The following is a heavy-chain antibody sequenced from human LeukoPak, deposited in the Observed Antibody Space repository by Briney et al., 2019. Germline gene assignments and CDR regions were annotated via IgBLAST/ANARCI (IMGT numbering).Heavy chain of an antibody. CDR2: IYPNSGAT. D-gene: IGHD5-18*01. J-gene: IGHJ4*02. CDR1: GYAFTDYY. V-gene: IGHV1-2*02. Sequence: ASVMVSCKTSGYAFTDYYFYWLRQAPGQGLEWMAWIYPNSGATRYAQKFQGRITVTRDTSISTAYMELRTLTPDDTAVYYCARDGGAVMVDFDYWGQGTLVTVSS. CDR3: ARDGGAVMVDFDY.